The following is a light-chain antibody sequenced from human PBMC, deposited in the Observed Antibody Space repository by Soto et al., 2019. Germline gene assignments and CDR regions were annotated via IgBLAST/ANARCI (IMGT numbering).Light chain of an antibody. Sequence: DIQMSQSPSSVSESVGDTVTIACRASESVGNWLAWYQQKPGAAPRLLIYTASNLQRGVPSRFRGSGSGTVFTLTINNLQPEDFASYYCQQAKNFPLTFGGGTKVEMK. CDR2: TAS. V-gene: IGKV1-12*01. J-gene: IGKJ4*01. CDR3: QQAKNFPLT. CDR1: ESVGNW.